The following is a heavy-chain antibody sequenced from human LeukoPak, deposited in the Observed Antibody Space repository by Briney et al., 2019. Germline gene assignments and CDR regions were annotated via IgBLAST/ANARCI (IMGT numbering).Heavy chain of an antibody. CDR3: ARHEFASPFDS. CDR2: IYYSGST. V-gene: IGHV4-31*03. Sequence: PSQTLSLTCTVSGGSISSGGYYWSWIRQHPGKGLEWIGYIYYSGSTYYNPSLKSRVTISVDTSKNQFSLNLRSVTAADTAVYYCARHEFASPFDSWGQGTLVTVSS. CDR1: GGSISSGGYY. D-gene: IGHD2-21*01. J-gene: IGHJ4*02.